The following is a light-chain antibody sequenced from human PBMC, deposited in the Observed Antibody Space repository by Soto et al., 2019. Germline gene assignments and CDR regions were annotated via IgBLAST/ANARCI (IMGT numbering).Light chain of an antibody. CDR2: WAS. J-gene: IGKJ3*01. Sequence: DIMMTQSPDSLALSLDERATINCKSSRSVLSSSNNKNFLAWYQQKPRQPPRLLIYWASTRESGVPDRFSGSGSGTDFTLTISSLQAEDVAVYYCQQYYSSPFTFGPGTKVEIK. V-gene: IGKV4-1*01. CDR1: RSVLSSSNNKNF. CDR3: QQYYSSPFT.